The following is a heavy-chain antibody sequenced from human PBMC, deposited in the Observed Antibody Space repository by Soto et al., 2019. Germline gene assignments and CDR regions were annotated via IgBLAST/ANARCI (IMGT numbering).Heavy chain of an antibody. CDR2: IYHSGST. CDR3: ARDRGYDFWSGYPKAGMDV. V-gene: IGHV4-4*02. Sequence: PSETLSLTCAVSGGSISSSNWWSWVRQPPGKGLEWIGEIYHSGSTNYNPSLKSRVTISVDKSKNQFSLKLSSVTTADTAVYYCARDRGYDFWSGYPKAGMDVWGQGTTVTVSS. D-gene: IGHD3-3*01. J-gene: IGHJ6*02. CDR1: GGSISSSNW.